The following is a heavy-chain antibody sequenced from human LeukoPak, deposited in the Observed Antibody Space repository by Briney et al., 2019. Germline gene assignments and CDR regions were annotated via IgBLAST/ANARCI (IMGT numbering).Heavy chain of an antibody. D-gene: IGHD4/OR15-4a*01. V-gene: IGHV4-38-2*01. J-gene: IGHJ3*02. Sequence: SETLSLTCAVSGYSISSGYYWGWIRQPPGKGLEWIGSIYHSGSTYYNPSLKSRVTISVDTSKNQFSLKFRSVTAADTAVYYCARHLTQVLFDIWGQGTMVTVSS. CDR3: ARHLTQVLFDI. CDR2: IYHSGST. CDR1: GYSISSGYY.